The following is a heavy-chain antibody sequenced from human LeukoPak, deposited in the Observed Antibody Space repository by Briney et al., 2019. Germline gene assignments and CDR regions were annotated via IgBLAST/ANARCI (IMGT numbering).Heavy chain of an antibody. J-gene: IGHJ3*02. D-gene: IGHD2-2*01. CDR1: GGSISSYY. Sequence: SETLSLNCTVSGGSISSYYWSWIRPPPGKGLEWIGYIYYSGSTNYNPSLKSRVTISVDPSKKQFSLKLSCVTAADTAVYYCARVRIVVVPAALDAFDIWGQRTMVTVSS. V-gene: IGHV4-59*01. CDR3: ARVRIVVVPAALDAFDI. CDR2: IYYSGST.